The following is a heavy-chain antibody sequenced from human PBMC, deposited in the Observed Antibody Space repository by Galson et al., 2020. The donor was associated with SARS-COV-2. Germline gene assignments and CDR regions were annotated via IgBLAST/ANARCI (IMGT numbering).Heavy chain of an antibody. CDR1: GYTLTELS. J-gene: IGHJ5*02. CDR2: FDPEDGET. D-gene: IGHD2-2*02. Sequence: ASVKVSCKVSGYTLTELSMHWVRQAPGKGLEWMGGFDPEDGETIYAQKFQGRVTMTEDTSTDTAYMKLSSLRSEDTAVYYCATGAPHCSSTSCHNNWFDPWGQGTLVTVSS. CDR3: ATGAPHCSSTSCHNNWFDP. V-gene: IGHV1-24*01.